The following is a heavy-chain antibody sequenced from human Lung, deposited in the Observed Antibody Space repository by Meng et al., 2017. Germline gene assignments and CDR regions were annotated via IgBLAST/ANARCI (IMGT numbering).Heavy chain of an antibody. Sequence: QAAPQHGGARPFKPSVPRSLTCVVSGGSCSDYYWSWIRQPPGKGLEWIEEINHSGSTNYNPSLESRATISVDTSQNNLSLKLSSVTAADSAVYYCARGPTTMAHDFDYWGQGTLVTVSS. CDR3: ARGPTTMAHDFDY. J-gene: IGHJ4*02. V-gene: IGHV4-34*01. D-gene: IGHD4-11*01. CDR1: GGSCSDYY. CDR2: INHSGST.